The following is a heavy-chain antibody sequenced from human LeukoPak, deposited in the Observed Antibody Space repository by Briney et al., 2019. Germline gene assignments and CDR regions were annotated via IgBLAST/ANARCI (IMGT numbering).Heavy chain of an antibody. CDR1: GFAFSNYW. Sequence: GGSLRLSCAASGFAFSNYWMSWVRQAPGKGLEWVANIKQDGSEKYYVDSVKGRFTISRDNAKNSLYLQMNSLRAEDTAVYYCARSQWLRLRYFDYWGQGNLVAVSS. V-gene: IGHV3-7*01. J-gene: IGHJ4*02. D-gene: IGHD5-12*01. CDR3: ARSQWLRLRYFDY. CDR2: IKQDGSEK.